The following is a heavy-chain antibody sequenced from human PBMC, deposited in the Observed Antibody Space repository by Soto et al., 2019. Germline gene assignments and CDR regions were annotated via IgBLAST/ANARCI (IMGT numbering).Heavy chain of an antibody. CDR3: TIKELPIDS. V-gene: IGHV3-15*01. D-gene: IGHD3-10*01. J-gene: IGHJ4*02. CDR1: GFTFSKTW. CDR2: VKSKTDGGTT. Sequence: EVQLVESGGGLVKPGGSLRLSCAASGFTFSKTWMTWVRQAPGKGLEWVGRVKSKTDGGTTDYAAPVKGRFTISRDDSKNTLYLQMNNLKTEDTAVYYCTIKELPIDSWGQGTLVTVSS.